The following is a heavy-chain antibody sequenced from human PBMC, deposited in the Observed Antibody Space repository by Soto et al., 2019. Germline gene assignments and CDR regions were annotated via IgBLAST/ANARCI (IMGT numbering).Heavy chain of an antibody. Sequence: ASVKVSCKASGYTFTSYYMHWVRQAPGQGLEWMGIINPSGGGTSYAQKFQGRVTMTRDTSISTAYMELSRLRSDGTAVYYCARAIVPTGTTFYYWGQGTLVTVSS. J-gene: IGHJ4*02. D-gene: IGHD1-1*01. CDR1: GYTFTSYY. CDR3: ARAIVPTGTTFYY. CDR2: INPSGGGT. V-gene: IGHV1-46*01.